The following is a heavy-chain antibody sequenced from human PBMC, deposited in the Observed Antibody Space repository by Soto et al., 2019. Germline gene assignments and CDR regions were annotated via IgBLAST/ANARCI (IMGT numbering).Heavy chain of an antibody. Sequence: PSETLSLTCTVSGGSISSGDYYWSWIRQPPGKGLEWIGYIYYSGSTYYNPFLKSRVTISVDTSKNQFSLKLSSVTAADTAVYYCARDPLGYCISTSCPERPSWGQGTLVT. V-gene: IGHV4-30-4*01. D-gene: IGHD2-2*01. CDR2: IYYSGST. J-gene: IGHJ5*02. CDR3: ARDPLGYCISTSCPERPS. CDR1: GGSISSGDYY.